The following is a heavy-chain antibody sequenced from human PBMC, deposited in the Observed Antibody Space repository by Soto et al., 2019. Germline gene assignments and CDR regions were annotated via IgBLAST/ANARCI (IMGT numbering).Heavy chain of an antibody. CDR2: IYATGTT. J-gene: IGHJ5*02. CDR1: GASISGFY. Sequence: WETLSLTCTVSGASISGFYWSWIRKSAGKGLEWIGRIYATGTTDYNPSLKSRVMMSVDTSRKQFSLKLRSVTAADTAVYYCVRDGTKTLRDWFDPWGQGISVTVSS. CDR3: VRDGTKTLRDWFDP. D-gene: IGHD1-1*01. V-gene: IGHV4-4*07.